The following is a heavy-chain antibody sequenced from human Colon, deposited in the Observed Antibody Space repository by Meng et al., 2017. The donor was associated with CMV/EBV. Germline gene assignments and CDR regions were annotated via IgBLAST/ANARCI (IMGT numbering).Heavy chain of an antibody. J-gene: IGHJ5*01. D-gene: IGHD6-13*01. CDR3: ARAPRGAATGYWFDS. V-gene: IGHV4-61*01. CDR1: GGSVSSGSYY. CDR2: ILQGGNT. Sequence: SETLSLTCTVSGGSVSSGSYYWSWIRQSPGKGLEWIGEILQGGNTNYNPSLKGRVTVSVDTSMNQFSLNLKSVTAADTAVYHCARAPRGAATGYWFDSWGQGTLVTVSS.